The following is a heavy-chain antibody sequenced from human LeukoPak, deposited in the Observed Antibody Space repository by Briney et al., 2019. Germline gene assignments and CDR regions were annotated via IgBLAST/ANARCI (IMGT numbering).Heavy chain of an antibody. V-gene: IGHV3-53*01. Sequence: GSLQLSCAASGFTVSSKYMSWVRQAPGKGLEWVSVIYSGGSTYYADSVKGRFTISRDNSKNTLYLRMNSLRAEDTAVYYCAELGITMIGGVWGKGTTVTISS. CDR3: AELGITMIGGV. CDR1: GFTVSSKY. D-gene: IGHD3-10*02. J-gene: IGHJ6*04. CDR2: IYSGGST.